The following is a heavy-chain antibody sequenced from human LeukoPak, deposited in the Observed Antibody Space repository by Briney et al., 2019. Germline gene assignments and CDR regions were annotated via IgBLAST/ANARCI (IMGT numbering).Heavy chain of an antibody. Sequence: PSETLSLTCTVSGGSISSSSYYWGWIRQPPGKGLEWIGSIYYSGSTYYNPSLKSRVTISVDTSKNQFSLKLSSVTAADTAVYYCARGDSSSYYYYYYMDVWGKGTTVTVSS. J-gene: IGHJ6*03. D-gene: IGHD6-6*01. CDR2: IYYSGST. V-gene: IGHV4-39*01. CDR3: ARGDSSSYYYYYYMDV. CDR1: GGSISSSSYY.